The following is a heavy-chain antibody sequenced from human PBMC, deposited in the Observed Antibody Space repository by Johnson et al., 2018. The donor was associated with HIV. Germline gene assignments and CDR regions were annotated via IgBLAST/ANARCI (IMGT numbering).Heavy chain of an antibody. D-gene: IGHD7-27*01. V-gene: IGHV3-30*18. Sequence: VQVVESGGGVVQPGKSLRLSCAASGFIFSNYGIHWVRQAPGKGLEWVAVISYDGSNKYYADSVKGRFTISRDNSKNTLYLQMNSLRPEDTAVYYCAKDRNWGASGAFDIWGQGTMVTVSS. CDR2: ISYDGSNK. CDR1: GFIFSNYG. J-gene: IGHJ3*02. CDR3: AKDRNWGASGAFDI.